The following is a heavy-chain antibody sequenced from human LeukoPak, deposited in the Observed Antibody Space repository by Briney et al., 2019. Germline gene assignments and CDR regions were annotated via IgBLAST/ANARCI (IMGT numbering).Heavy chain of an antibody. CDR1: GFTFSSYG. D-gene: IGHD2-2*01. CDR3: ARLGIVVPDY. Sequence: GRSLRLSCAASGFTFSSYGMHWVRQAPGKGLEWVAVISYDGSNKYYADSVKGRFTISRDNSKNTLYLQMNSLRAEDTAVYYCARLGIVVPDYWGQGTLATVSS. V-gene: IGHV3-30*03. J-gene: IGHJ4*02. CDR2: ISYDGSNK.